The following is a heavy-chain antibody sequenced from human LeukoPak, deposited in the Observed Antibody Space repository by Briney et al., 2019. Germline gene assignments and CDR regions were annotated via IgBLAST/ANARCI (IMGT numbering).Heavy chain of an antibody. J-gene: IGHJ6*03. Sequence: GGSLRLSCAASGFTFSGYWMSWVRQAPGKGLEWVANIKQDGSEKYYVDSVKGRFTISRDNAKNSLYLQMNSLRAEDTAVYYCARDRVYMDVWGKGTTVTVSS. V-gene: IGHV3-7*01. CDR2: IKQDGSEK. CDR1: GFTFSGYW. CDR3: ARDRVYMDV.